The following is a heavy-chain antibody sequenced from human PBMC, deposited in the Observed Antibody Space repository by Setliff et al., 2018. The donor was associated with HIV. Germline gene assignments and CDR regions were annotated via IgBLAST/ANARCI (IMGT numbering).Heavy chain of an antibody. CDR3: ARDEGMTTRRGRFDP. V-gene: IGHV1-69*13. Sequence: SVKVSCKASGGTFSNYALSWVRQAPGQGLEWMGGIIPIFGTANYAQKFQGRVTITADDSTSTVYMELSSLKSEDTAMYYCARDEGMTTRRGRFDPWGQGTLVTVSS. CDR2: IIPIFGTA. D-gene: IGHD4-4*01. CDR1: GGTFSNYA. J-gene: IGHJ5*02.